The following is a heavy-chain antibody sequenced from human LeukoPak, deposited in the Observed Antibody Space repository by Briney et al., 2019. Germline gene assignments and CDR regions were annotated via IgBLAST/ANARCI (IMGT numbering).Heavy chain of an antibody. J-gene: IGHJ3*02. Sequence: GGSLRLSCAASGFTLSIYWMHWVREAPGKGLVCVSRINSDGSSTSYADSVKGRFTISRDNPKNTLYLQMNSLRAEDTAVYYCAKDQLTGGYNYGYGTFDMLGQGTMVTVSS. D-gene: IGHD5-18*01. V-gene: IGHV3-74*01. CDR3: AKDQLTGGYNYGYGTFDM. CDR1: GFTLSIYW. CDR2: INSDGSST.